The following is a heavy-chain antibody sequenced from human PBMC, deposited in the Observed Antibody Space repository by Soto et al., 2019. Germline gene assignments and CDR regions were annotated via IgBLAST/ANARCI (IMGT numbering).Heavy chain of an antibody. CDR3: ARGDRVGATSFDY. J-gene: IGHJ4*02. CDR1: GDFIICDY. CDR2: IYTSGST. Sequence: SETLSRKCAVSGDFIICDYWSWIQQPAGKGLEWIGRIYTSGSTNYNPSLKSRVTMSVDTSKNQFSLKLSSVTAADTAVYYCARGDRVGATSFDYWGQGTLVTVSS. V-gene: IGHV4-4*07. D-gene: IGHD1-26*01.